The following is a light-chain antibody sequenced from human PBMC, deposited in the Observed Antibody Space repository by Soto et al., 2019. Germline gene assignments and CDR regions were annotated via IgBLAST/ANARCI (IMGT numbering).Light chain of an antibody. CDR1: SSDVGGYNY. V-gene: IGLV2-8*01. Sequence: QSALTQPPSASGSPGQSVTISCTGTSSDVGGYNYVSWYQQHPGKATKLMIYEVSKRPSGVPDRFSGSKSGNTASLTVYGLQAEDEADYYCSSYAGSNNLVFGGGTKVTVL. J-gene: IGLJ2*01. CDR3: SSYAGSNNLV. CDR2: EVS.